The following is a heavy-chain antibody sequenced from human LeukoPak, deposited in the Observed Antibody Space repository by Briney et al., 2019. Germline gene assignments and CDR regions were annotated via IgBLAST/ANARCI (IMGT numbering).Heavy chain of an antibody. D-gene: IGHD2-2*01. CDR2: IKDSGST. Sequence: SATLSLTCAVYGGSFSGYYWSWIRQPPGKGLEWIGEIKDSGSTNYNPSLKTRVTISVDTSQTQFSLKLSSVTAADTAVYYCARDRVPAAHRYFDDWGQGTLVTVSS. CDR1: GGSFSGYY. J-gene: IGHJ4*02. CDR3: ARDRVPAAHRYFDD. V-gene: IGHV4-34*01.